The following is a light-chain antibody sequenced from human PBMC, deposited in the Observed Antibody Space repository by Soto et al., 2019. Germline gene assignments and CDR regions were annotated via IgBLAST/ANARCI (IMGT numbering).Light chain of an antibody. CDR2: AAS. V-gene: IGKV1-27*01. Sequence: DIQMTQSPSSLSASVGDRVTITCRANQGISNYLAWYQQKSGKVPKLLIYAASTLQSGVPSRFSGSGSGTDFTLTISSLQPEDVATYYCQKYNSALFTFGPGTKVDIK. CDR1: QGISNY. CDR3: QKYNSALFT. J-gene: IGKJ3*01.